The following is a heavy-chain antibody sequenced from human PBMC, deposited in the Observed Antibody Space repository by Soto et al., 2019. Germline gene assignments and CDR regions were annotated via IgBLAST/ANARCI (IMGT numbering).Heavy chain of an antibody. D-gene: IGHD4-17*01. Sequence: GESLKISCVGSGFSFSRYTVGWVRQVPGKGLEWMGVIHPGDSDTIYSPSFQGQVTISADKSISTAYLQWSSLKASDTAMYYCTLSYGDSYYYYYGMDVWGQGTTVTVSS. CDR1: GFSFSRYT. CDR3: TLSYGDSYYYYYGMDV. V-gene: IGHV5-51*01. J-gene: IGHJ6*02. CDR2: IHPGDSDT.